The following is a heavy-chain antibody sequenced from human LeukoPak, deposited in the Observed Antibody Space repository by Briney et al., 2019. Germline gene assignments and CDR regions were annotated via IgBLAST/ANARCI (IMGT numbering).Heavy chain of an antibody. CDR2: INPNSGGT. D-gene: IGHD3-10*01. Sequence: ASVKVSCKASGYTFTAYYMHWVRQAPGQGLEWMGWINPNSGGTNYVQKFQGRVTMTRDTSNSTAYMELSSLRSDDTAMYYCARDSGMVRGTVDYWGQGTLVTVSS. V-gene: IGHV1-2*02. J-gene: IGHJ4*02. CDR3: ARDSGMVRGTVDY. CDR1: GYTFTAYY.